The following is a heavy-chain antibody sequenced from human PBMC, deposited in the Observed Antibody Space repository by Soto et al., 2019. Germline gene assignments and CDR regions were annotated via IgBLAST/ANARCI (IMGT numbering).Heavy chain of an antibody. J-gene: IGHJ6*02. CDR2: IYYSGST. CDR1: GGSISSGGYY. V-gene: IGHV4-31*03. CDR3: ARDNWNYVAYYYYGMDV. D-gene: IGHD1-7*01. Sequence: QVQLQESGPGLVKPSQTLSLTCTVSGGSISSGGYYWSWIRQHPGKGLEWIGYIYYSGSTYYNPSLKSRVTISVDTSKNQFSLKLSSVTAADTAVYYCARDNWNYVAYYYYGMDVWGQGTTVTVSS.